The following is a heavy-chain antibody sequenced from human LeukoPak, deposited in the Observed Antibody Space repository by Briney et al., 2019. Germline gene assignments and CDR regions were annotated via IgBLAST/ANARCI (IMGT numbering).Heavy chain of an antibody. CDR3: ARVGYGSGSYYYYYMDV. Sequence: PGGSLRLSCAASGFTFSSYSMNWVRQAPGKGLEWVSSISSSSSYLYYADSVKGRFTISRDNAKNSLYLQMNSLRAEDTAVYYCARVGYGSGSYYYYYMDVWGKGTMVTVSS. V-gene: IGHV3-21*01. CDR2: ISSSSSYL. J-gene: IGHJ6*03. D-gene: IGHD3-10*01. CDR1: GFTFSSYS.